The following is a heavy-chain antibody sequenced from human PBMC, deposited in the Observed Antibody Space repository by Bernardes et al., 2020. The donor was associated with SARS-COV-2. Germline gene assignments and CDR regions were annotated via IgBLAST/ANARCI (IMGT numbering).Heavy chain of an antibody. CDR1: GGSISTYY. CDR2: IYHSGST. Sequence: SETLYLTCTVSGGSISTYYWTWIRQPPGKGLEWIGYIYHSGSTIYSPSLKSRVTISVDTSKNQFSLRLSSVTAADTAMYYCARDTETTGWLAGLDPWGQGTLVTVSS. V-gene: IGHV4-59*01. D-gene: IGHD6-19*01. J-gene: IGHJ5*02. CDR3: ARDTETTGWLAGLDP.